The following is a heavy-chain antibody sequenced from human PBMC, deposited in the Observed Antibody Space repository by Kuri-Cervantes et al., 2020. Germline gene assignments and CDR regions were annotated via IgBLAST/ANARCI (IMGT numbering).Heavy chain of an antibody. J-gene: IGHJ4*02. D-gene: IGHD2-2*01. Sequence: ASVKVSCKASGYTFTGYYMHWVRQAPGQGLEWMGWIIPKSGGTNYAQKFQGRVTMTRDTSISTAYMELNSLRSDDTAIYYCARRERNFCESTRCLFDIWGQGTLVTVSS. CDR2: IIPKSGGT. CDR1: GYTFTGYY. V-gene: IGHV1-2*02. CDR3: ARRERNFCESTRCLFDI.